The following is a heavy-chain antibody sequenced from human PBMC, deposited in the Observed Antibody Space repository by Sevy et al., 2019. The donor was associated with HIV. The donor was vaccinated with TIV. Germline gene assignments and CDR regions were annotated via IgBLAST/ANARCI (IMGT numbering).Heavy chain of an antibody. V-gene: IGHV4-59*01. Sequence: SETLSLTCTVSGGSISSYYWSWIRQPPGKGLEWIEYIYYSGSTNYNPSLKSRVTISVDTSKNQFSLKLSSVTAADTAVYYCARVSSRWLVQDWGQGTLVTVSS. CDR2: IYYSGST. J-gene: IGHJ4*02. CDR3: ARVSSRWLVQD. D-gene: IGHD6-19*01. CDR1: GGSISSYY.